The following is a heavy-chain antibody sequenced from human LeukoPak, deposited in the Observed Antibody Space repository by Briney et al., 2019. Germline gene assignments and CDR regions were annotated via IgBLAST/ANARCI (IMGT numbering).Heavy chain of an antibody. Sequence: GGSLRLSCAASGFTFSNYGMSWVRQAPGKGLEWVANIKHDGGDKHYVDSVKGRFTIARDSAKNSLNLQMHSLRAEDTAVYYCARGGNYDILTGYIFDYWGQGTLVTVSS. D-gene: IGHD3-9*01. J-gene: IGHJ4*02. CDR1: GFTFSNYG. CDR3: ARGGNYDILTGYIFDY. CDR2: IKHDGGDK. V-gene: IGHV3-7*03.